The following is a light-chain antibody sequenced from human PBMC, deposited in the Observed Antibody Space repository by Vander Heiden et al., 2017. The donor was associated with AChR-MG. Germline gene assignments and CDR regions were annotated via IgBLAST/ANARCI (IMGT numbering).Light chain of an antibody. CDR3: AAWDDSLNGPV. CDR1: SPNIGSNT. CDR2: SDD. Sequence: QSVLTQPPATSGTPGQRVTMTCFGSSPNIGSNTGTWYQQLPGAATKSPNFSDDQRPSGVPARFSGSKSGTSASLAISGLQSEDEADYYFAAWDDSLNGPVFGGGTKLTVL. V-gene: IGLV1-44*01. J-gene: IGLJ3*02.